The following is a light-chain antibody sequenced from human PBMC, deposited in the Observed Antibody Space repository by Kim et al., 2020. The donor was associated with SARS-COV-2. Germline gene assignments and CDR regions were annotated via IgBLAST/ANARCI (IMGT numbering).Light chain of an antibody. CDR2: SAS. J-gene: IGKJ2*01. V-gene: IGKV4-1*01. CDR3: QQYSITPYT. CDR1: QCVLHSYNNKNY. Sequence: ATINCKSSQCVLHSYNNKNYLEWYRQKPGQPPKLLIYSASSRQSGVPDRFSGSGSGTDFTLTISSLQAEDVAVYFCQQYSITPYTFGQGTRLEI.